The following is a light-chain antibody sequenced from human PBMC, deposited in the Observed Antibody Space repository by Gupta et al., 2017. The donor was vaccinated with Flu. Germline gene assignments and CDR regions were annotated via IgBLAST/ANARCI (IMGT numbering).Light chain of an antibody. V-gene: IGKV1-39*01. CDR3: QQTDSTPYT. CDR2: GAS. Sequence: DIQMTQSPPSLSASVGDRVTITCRASQTINAFLNWYQQKPGKAPKLLIYGASSLQSGVPSRFSGSGSGTLLTLTISSLQPEDFATYYGQQTDSTPYTFGQGTKVEIK. J-gene: IGKJ2*01. CDR1: QTINAF.